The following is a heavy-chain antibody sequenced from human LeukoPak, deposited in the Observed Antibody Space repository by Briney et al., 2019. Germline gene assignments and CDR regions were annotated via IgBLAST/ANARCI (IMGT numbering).Heavy chain of an antibody. CDR1: GFTVSSNS. CDR3: AIRPGWRDAFDF. V-gene: IGHV3-53*01. CDR2: IYSDNT. J-gene: IGHJ4*02. D-gene: IGHD2-15*01. Sequence: GGSLRLSCTVSGFTVSSNSMSWVRQAPGKGLEWVSFIYSDNTHYSDSVKGRFTISRDNAKNSLYLQMNSLRVEDTAMYYCAIRPGWRDAFDFWGQGTLVTISS.